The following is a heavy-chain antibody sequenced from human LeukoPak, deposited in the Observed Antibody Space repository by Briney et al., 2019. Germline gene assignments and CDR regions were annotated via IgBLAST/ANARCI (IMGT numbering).Heavy chain of an antibody. J-gene: IGHJ3*01. D-gene: IGHD3-10*01. CDR1: GYSFTGNH. CDR2: IDTSTGRQ. Sequence: ASVRVSCKTSGYSFTGNHMHWVRQAPGQGPEYMGHIDTSTGRQSIPQKFQGWVTMTRDTSISTAYMELTRLTSDDTALYYCVRDQGVQGPGCAFDFWGQGTMVTVSS. V-gene: IGHV1-2*04. CDR3: VRDQGVQGPGCAFDF.